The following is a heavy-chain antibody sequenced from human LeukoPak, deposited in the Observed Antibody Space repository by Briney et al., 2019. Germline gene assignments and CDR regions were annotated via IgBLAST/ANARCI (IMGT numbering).Heavy chain of an antibody. D-gene: IGHD3-22*01. V-gene: IGHV3-13*01. J-gene: IGHJ3*02. CDR1: GFTFSSYD. CDR2: IGTAGDI. CDR3: ARDDTHYGSSGSFYDAFDI. Sequence: GGSLRLSCAASGFTFSSYDMHWVRQATGKGLEWVSAIGTAGDIYYPGSVKGRFTISRDNAKNSLYLQMNSLRAEDTAVYYCARDDTHYGSSGSFYDAFDIWGQGTMVTVSS.